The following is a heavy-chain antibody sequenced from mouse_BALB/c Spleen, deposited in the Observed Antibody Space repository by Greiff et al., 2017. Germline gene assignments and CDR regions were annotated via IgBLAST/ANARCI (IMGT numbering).Heavy chain of an antibody. V-gene: IGHV1-9*01. Sequence: VQLQQSGAELMKPGASVKISCKATGYTFSSYWIEWVKQRPGHGLEWIGEILPGSGSTNYNEKFKGKATFTADTSSNTAYMQLSSLTSEDSAVYYCARYGNYVGSYAMDYWGQGTSVTVSS. J-gene: IGHJ4*01. CDR3: ARYGNYVGSYAMDY. D-gene: IGHD2-1*01. CDR2: ILPGSGST. CDR1: GYTFSSYW.